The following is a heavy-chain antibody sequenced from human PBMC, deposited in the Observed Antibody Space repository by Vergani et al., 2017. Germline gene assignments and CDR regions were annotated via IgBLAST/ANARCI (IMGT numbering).Heavy chain of an antibody. J-gene: IGHJ4*02. CDR2: IYYSGST. CDR1: GGSISSGGYY. CDR3: ARCARTGYYYDSSGYGGIDY. Sequence: QVQLQESGPGLLKPSQTLSLTCTVSGGSISSGGYYWSWIRQLPGKGLEWIGYIYYSGSTYYNPSLKSRVTISVDTSKNQFSLKLSSVTAADTAVYYCARCARTGYYYDSSGYGGIDYWGQGTLVTVSS. V-gene: IGHV4-31*03. D-gene: IGHD3-22*01.